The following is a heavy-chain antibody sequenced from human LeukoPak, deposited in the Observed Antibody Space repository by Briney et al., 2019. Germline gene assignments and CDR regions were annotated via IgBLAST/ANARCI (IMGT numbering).Heavy chain of an antibody. CDR2: INHSGST. Sequence: SETLSLTCAVYGGSFSGYYWSWIRQPPGKGLEWIGEINHSGSTNYNPSLKSRITISVDTSKNQFSLKLSSVTAADTAVYYCARGLNYWGQGTLVTVSS. CDR3: ARGLNY. V-gene: IGHV4-34*01. J-gene: IGHJ4*02. CDR1: GGSFSGYY.